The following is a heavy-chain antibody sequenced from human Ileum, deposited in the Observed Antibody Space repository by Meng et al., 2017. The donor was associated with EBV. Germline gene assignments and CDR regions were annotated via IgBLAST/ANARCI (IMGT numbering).Heavy chain of an antibody. J-gene: IGHJ4*02. CDR2: IYYTGST. CDR3: ARTAVAVMQGGYYFDY. Sequence: QVHRQDAGHGLWQASGTRSPTFTVAGGSVIMVTYYWSWVRKPPGKGLEWIGYIYYTGSTNYNPSLKSRVTILVDTSKNLFSRKLTSVTAADTAVYYCARTAVAVMQGGYYFDYWGQGALVTVSS. V-gene: IGHV4-61*01. CDR1: GGSVIMVTYY. D-gene: IGHD3-16*01.